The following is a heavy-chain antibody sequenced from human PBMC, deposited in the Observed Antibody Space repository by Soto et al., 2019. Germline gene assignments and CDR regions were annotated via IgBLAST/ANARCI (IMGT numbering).Heavy chain of an antibody. CDR2: IYYSGST. CDR1: GGSISSSSYY. D-gene: IGHD6-13*01. V-gene: IGHV4-39*01. Sequence: LSLTCTVSGGSISSSSYYWGWIRQPPGKGLEWIGSIYYSGSTYYNPSLKSRVTISVDTSKNQFSLKLSSVTAADTAVYYCASHSAALVLPLYYYYYGMDVWGQGTTVTVSS. J-gene: IGHJ6*02. CDR3: ASHSAALVLPLYYYYYGMDV.